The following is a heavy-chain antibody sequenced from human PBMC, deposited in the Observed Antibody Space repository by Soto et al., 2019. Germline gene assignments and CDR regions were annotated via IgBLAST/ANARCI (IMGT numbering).Heavy chain of an antibody. CDR3: AKDEGVGGTLGLFDY. V-gene: IGHV3-30*18. Sequence: QVQLVESGGGAVQPGESLRLSCVASGFDFTYYAMHWVRQAPGKGLESVAVMSSDGRKIHHTDSVKGRFTISRDNSKNPLYLPMNSLRKEDTAVYFCAKDEGVGGTLGLFDYWGQGTLVSVSS. D-gene: IGHD1-26*01. CDR2: MSSDGRKI. J-gene: IGHJ4*02. CDR1: GFDFTYYA.